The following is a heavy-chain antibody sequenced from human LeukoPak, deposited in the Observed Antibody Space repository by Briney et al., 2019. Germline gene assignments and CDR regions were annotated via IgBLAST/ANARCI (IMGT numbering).Heavy chain of an antibody. D-gene: IGHD2-21*01. CDR1: GFTFSSYE. V-gene: IGHV3-48*03. CDR2: ISSSGSTI. CDR3: ARVSPLWTLGY. Sequence: GGSLRLSCAASGFTFSSYEMNWVRQAPGKGLEWVSYISSSGSTIYYADSVKGRFTISRDNAKNSLYLQMNSLRAEDTAVYYCARVSPLWTLGYWGQGTMVTVSS. J-gene: IGHJ4*02.